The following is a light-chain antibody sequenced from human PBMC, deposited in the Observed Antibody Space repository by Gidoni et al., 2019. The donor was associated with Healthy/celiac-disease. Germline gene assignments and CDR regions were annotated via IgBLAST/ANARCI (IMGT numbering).Light chain of an antibody. CDR2: DAS. V-gene: IGKV1-33*01. CDR1: KDISNY. J-gene: IGKJ4*01. Sequence: DIQMTQSPSSLSASVGDRVTITGQASKDISNYLNWYQQKPGQAPKLLIYDASNFETGVPSRFSGSGSGTDFTFTISSLQPEDIATYYCQQYDNLPSTFGGGTKVEIK. CDR3: QQYDNLPST.